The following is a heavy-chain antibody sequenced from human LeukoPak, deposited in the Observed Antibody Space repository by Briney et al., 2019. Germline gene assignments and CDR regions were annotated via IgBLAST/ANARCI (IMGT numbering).Heavy chain of an antibody. CDR2: INPSGGST. CDR1: GYTFTSNY. V-gene: IGHV1-46*01. CDR3: ARAHYASSNIKVPFDV. D-gene: IGHD3-22*01. J-gene: IGHJ6*04. Sequence: ASVKVSCKASGYTFTSNYMHWVRQAPGQGLEWMGIINPSGGSTTYAQKFQGRVTMTRDTATSTVYMELSSLRSEDTAVYYCARAHYASSNIKVPFDVWGKGTTVTVSS.